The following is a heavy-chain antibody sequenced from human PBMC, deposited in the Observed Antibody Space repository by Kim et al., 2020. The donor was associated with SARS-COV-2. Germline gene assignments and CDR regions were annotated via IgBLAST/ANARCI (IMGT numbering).Heavy chain of an antibody. CDR2: IWYDGSNK. J-gene: IGHJ4*02. CDR1: GFTFSSYG. Sequence: GGSLRLSCAASGFTFSSYGMHWVRQAPGKGLEWVAVIWYDGSNKYYADSVKGRFTISRDNSKNTLYLQMNSLRAEDTAVYYCAKGNHYDSSGYYLEYYFDYWGQGTLVTVSS. V-gene: IGHV3-33*06. D-gene: IGHD3-22*01. CDR3: AKGNHYDSSGYYLEYYFDY.